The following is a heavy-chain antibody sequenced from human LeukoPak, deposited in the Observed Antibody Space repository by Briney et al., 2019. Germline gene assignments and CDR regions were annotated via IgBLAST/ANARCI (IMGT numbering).Heavy chain of an antibody. V-gene: IGHV1-69*04. CDR3: ARDRGTVTTLSYYGMED. CDR2: IIPILDMT. Sequence: SVKVSCKASGYTSTSYGISWVRQAPGEGLQWMGRIIPILDMTNYAQTFQGRLTITVDRSASTAYMELSSLRSEDTATYFCARDRGTVTTLSYYGMEDWGQGTTVTVSS. CDR1: GYTSTSYG. D-gene: IGHD4-17*01. J-gene: IGHJ6*02.